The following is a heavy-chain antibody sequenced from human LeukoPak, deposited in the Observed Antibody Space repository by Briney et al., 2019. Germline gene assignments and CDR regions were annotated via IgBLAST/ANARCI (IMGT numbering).Heavy chain of an antibody. CDR2: IYTSGST. CDR1: GGSISSYY. J-gene: IGHJ3*02. D-gene: IGHD3-3*01. Sequence: PSETLSLTCTVSGGSISSYYWSWIRQPAGKGLEWIGRIYTSGSTNYNPSLKSRVTMSVDTSKNQFSLKLSSVTAADTAVYYCARARLYDFWSGYYPDAFDIWGQGTMVTVSS. V-gene: IGHV4-4*07. CDR3: ARARLYDFWSGYYPDAFDI.